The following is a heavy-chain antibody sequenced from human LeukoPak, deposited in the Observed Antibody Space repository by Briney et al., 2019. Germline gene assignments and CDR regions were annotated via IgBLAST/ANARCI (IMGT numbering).Heavy chain of an antibody. J-gene: IGHJ6*02. CDR3: ARDEGSSWSSYYYYGMDV. Sequence: SETLSLTCTVSGGSVSSGSYYWSWIRQPPGKGLEWIGYIYYSGSTNYNPSLKSRVTISVDTSKNQFSLKLSSVTAADTAVYYCARDEGSSWSSYYYYGMDVWGQGTTVTVSS. D-gene: IGHD6-13*01. CDR1: GGSVSSGSYY. V-gene: IGHV4-61*01. CDR2: IYYSGST.